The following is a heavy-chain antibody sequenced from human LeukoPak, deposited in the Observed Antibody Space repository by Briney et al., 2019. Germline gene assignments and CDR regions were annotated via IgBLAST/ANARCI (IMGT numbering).Heavy chain of an antibody. D-gene: IGHD3-10*01. Sequence: GRSLRPSCAVYGFSFSIYGMHWVRQPPGKWMGWEAVIWYDGSNNYYADSVKGRFTISRDNSKNTLYLQMNSLRAEDTAVYYCARAGITIVRGVISRSQVNPYYHYGMDVWGQGTTVTVSS. CDR3: ARAGITIVRGVISRSQVNPYYHYGMDV. J-gene: IGHJ6*02. V-gene: IGHV3-33*01. CDR1: GFSFSIYG. CDR2: IWYDGSNN.